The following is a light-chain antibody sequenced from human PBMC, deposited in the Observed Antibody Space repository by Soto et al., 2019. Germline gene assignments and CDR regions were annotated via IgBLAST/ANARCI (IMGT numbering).Light chain of an antibody. V-gene: IGKV3-11*01. CDR1: QSVSSY. J-gene: IGKJ1*01. CDR2: EAS. CDR3: QQRSDWPWT. Sequence: EIVLTQSPATLSLPPGERATLSCRASQSVSSYLAWYQQKPGQAPRLLMYEASNRATGIPARFSGGGSGTDFTLTISSLEPEDFAVYYCQQRSDWPWTFGQGTKVDNK.